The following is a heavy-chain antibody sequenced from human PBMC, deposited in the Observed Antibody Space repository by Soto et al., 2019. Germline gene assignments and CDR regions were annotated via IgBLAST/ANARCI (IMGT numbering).Heavy chain of an antibody. V-gene: IGHV4-38-2*01. D-gene: IGHD6-13*01. CDR1: GYSISSGYY. J-gene: IGHJ5*02. Sequence: TXATLSLSCAVCGYSISSGYYWGWVRQPPGKGLEWIGSIYHSGSTYYNPSLKSRVTISVDTSKNQFSLKLSSVTAADTAVYYCARVGQQLEPALFDPWGQGTLVTVSS. CDR2: IYHSGST. CDR3: ARVGQQLEPALFDP.